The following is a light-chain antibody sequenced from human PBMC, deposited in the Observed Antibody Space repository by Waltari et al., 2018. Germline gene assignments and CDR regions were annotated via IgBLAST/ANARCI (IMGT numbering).Light chain of an antibody. V-gene: IGLV2-14*01. J-gene: IGLJ3*02. CDR1: SSDVGGYNS. CDR2: EVS. CDR3: SSYTSSSTPWV. Sequence: QSALTQPASVSGSPGQSITISCTGTSSDVGGYNSVSWYHQHPGKAPKLMIYEVSNRPSGVSNRFSGSKSGNTASLTISGLQAEDEADYYCSSYTSSSTPWVFGGGTKLTVL.